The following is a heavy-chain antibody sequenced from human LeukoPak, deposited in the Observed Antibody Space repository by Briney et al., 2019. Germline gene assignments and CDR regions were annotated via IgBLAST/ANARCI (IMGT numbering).Heavy chain of an antibody. D-gene: IGHD3-22*01. J-gene: IGHJ4*02. CDR3: ARDLVAYYDSSGYYSPDY. Sequence: GGSLRLSCVASGFPFSSYWMTWVRQAPGKGLEWVAVISYDGSNKYYADSVKGRFTISRDNSKNTLYLQMNSLRAEDTAVYYCARDLVAYYDSSGYYSPDYWGQGTLVTVSS. CDR1: GFPFSSYW. V-gene: IGHV3-30-3*01. CDR2: ISYDGSNK.